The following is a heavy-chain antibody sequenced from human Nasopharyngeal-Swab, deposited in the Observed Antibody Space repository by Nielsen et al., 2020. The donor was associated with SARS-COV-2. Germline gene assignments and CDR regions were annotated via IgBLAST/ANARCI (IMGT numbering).Heavy chain of an antibody. CDR2: INYSGST. CDR1: GGSFSGYY. Sequence: SETLSLTCGVYGGSFSGYYWNWIRQAPGKGLEWIGEINYSGSTNYNPSLKSRVTISVDTSKNQFSLRLSSVTAADTAVYYCARQRASDTVYRLDFDYWGQGILVTVSS. D-gene: IGHD2-15*01. V-gene: IGHV4-34*01. J-gene: IGHJ4*02. CDR3: ARQRASDTVYRLDFDY.